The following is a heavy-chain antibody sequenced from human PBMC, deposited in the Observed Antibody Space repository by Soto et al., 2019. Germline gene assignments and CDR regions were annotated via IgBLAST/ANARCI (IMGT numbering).Heavy chain of an antibody. V-gene: IGHV4-39*01. CDR3: ARLYSGKDAFDI. J-gene: IGHJ3*02. CDR1: GGSITSSSYY. CDR2: IYYSGST. Sequence: PSETLSLTCTVPGGSITSSSYYWGWIRQPPGKGLEWIGSIYYSGSTYYNPSLKSRVTISVDTSKNQFSLKLSSVTAADTAVYYCARLYSGKDAFDIWGQGTMVT. D-gene: IGHD1-26*01.